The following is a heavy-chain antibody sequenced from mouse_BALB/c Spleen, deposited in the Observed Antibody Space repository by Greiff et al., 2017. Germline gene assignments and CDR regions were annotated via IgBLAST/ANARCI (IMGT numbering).Heavy chain of an antibody. J-gene: IGHJ4*01. CDR3: ARDGYDGAMDY. D-gene: IGHD2-2*01. Sequence: EVKVVESGGGLVKPGGSLKLSCAASGFTFSSYGMSWVRQTPDKRLEWVATISSGGSYTYYPDSVKGRFTISRDNAKNTLYLQMSSLKSEDTAMYYCARDGYDGAMDYWGQGTSVTVSS. CDR2: ISSGGSYT. V-gene: IGHV5-6*03. CDR1: GFTFSSYG.